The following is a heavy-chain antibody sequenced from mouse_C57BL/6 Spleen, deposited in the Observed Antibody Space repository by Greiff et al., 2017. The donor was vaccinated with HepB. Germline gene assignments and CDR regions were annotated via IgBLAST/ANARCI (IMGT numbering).Heavy chain of an antibody. J-gene: IGHJ4*01. V-gene: IGHV1-54*01. CDR2: INPGSGGT. CDR3: ARDTTVVAYYAMDY. CDR1: GYAFTNYL. Sequence: VQLQQSGAELVRPGTSVKVSCKASGYAFTNYLIEWVKQRPGQGLEWIGVINPGSGGTNYNEKFKGKATLTADKSSSTAYMQLSSLTSEDSAVYFCARDTTVVAYYAMDYWGQGTSVTVSS. D-gene: IGHD1-1*01.